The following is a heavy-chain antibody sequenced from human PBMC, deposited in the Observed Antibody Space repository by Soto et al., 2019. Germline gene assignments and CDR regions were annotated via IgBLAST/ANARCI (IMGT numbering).Heavy chain of an antibody. D-gene: IGHD3-10*01. V-gene: IGHV3-30*04. CDR3: AGRSGSSDY. CDR2: ISYDEIDK. J-gene: IGHJ4*02. Sequence: HPGGSLRLSCAASGFTFSNYTMHWVRQAPGKGLEWVALISYDEIDKYFADAVKGRFTISRDNSKNTLYLQMDSLRVEDTAVYYCAGRSGSSDYWGRGTLVTVSS. CDR1: GFTFSNYT.